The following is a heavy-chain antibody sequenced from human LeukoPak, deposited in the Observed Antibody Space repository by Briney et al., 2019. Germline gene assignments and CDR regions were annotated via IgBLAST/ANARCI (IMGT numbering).Heavy chain of an antibody. Sequence: VVSVKVPCKASGYTFTGYYMYWVRQAPGQGVEWMGWMNPNSGGTNYAQKFQGRVTMTRDTSISTAYMELSRLRSDDTAVYYCARSIAVAGTVADYWGQGTLVTVSS. V-gene: IGHV1-2*02. J-gene: IGHJ4*02. D-gene: IGHD6-19*01. CDR1: GYTFTGYY. CDR3: ARSIAVAGTVADY. CDR2: MNPNSGGT.